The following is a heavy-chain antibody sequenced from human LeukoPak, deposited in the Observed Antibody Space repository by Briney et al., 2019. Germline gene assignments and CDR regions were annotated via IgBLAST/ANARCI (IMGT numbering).Heavy chain of an antibody. J-gene: IGHJ4*02. Sequence: SETLSLTXTVSSDSISSSSNYWAWVRQSPGTGLEWIGAIYYSGHTYYNPSLKSRITMSVDTSKNQFSLKVSYVTAADTAVYYCARHEEEDGYNAKTIDYWGQGTLVTVYS. CDR3: ARHEEEDGYNAKTIDY. D-gene: IGHD5-24*01. CDR2: IYYSGHT. CDR1: SDSISSSSNY. V-gene: IGHV4-39*01.